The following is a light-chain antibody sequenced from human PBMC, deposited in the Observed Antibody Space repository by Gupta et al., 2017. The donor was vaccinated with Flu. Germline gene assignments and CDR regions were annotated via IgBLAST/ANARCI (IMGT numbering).Light chain of an antibody. J-gene: IGLJ2*01. V-gene: IGLV3-1*01. CDR2: HDT. CDR1: KLGEKF. CDR3: QAWDSSSVV. Sequence: SPGQTASITCSGEKLGEKFVAWYQQRPGQSPVLVMFHDTKRPSGIPERFSGSNSGNIATLTVSGTQSIDEADYYCQAWDSSSVVFGGGTKLTVI.